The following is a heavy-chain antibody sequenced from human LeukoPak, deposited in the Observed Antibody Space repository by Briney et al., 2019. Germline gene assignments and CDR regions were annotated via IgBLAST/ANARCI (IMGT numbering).Heavy chain of an antibody. CDR1: GGTFSSYA. J-gene: IGHJ5*02. CDR2: IIPILGIA. Sequence: ASVKVSCKASGGTFSSYAISWVRQAPGQGLEWMGRIIPILGIASYAQKFQGRVTITADKSTTTVFMELSSLRSEDTAVYYCARDQSSSFSNWFDPWGQGTLVTVSS. V-gene: IGHV1-69*04. D-gene: IGHD2-2*01. CDR3: ARDQSSSFSNWFDP.